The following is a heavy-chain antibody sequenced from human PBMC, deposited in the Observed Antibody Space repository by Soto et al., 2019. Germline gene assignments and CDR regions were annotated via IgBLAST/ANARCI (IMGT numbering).Heavy chain of an antibody. CDR2: IYYTGAT. Sequence: PSETLSLTCTVSGGSSGAYFWNWVRQPPGKGLEWIGNIYYTGATSYNPSLESRVTISLDTSKNQFPLRLSSVTAADTAVYYCARPSVPATRGPLDYWGQGALVTVSS. D-gene: IGHD6-19*01. CDR3: ARPSVPATRGPLDY. J-gene: IGHJ4*02. CDR1: GGSSGAYF. V-gene: IGHV4-59*01.